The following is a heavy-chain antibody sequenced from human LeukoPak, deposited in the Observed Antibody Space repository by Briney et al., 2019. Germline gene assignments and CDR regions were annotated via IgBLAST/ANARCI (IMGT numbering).Heavy chain of an antibody. V-gene: IGHV4-61*01. Sequence: SETLSLTCTVSGYSISSGYYWSWIRQPPGKGLEWIGYIYYSGSTNYNPSLKSRVTISVDTSKNQFSLKLSSVTAADTAVYYCARARVGSSDYWGQGTLVTVSS. D-gene: IGHD1-26*01. J-gene: IGHJ4*02. CDR3: ARARVGSSDY. CDR2: IYYSGST. CDR1: GYSISSGYY.